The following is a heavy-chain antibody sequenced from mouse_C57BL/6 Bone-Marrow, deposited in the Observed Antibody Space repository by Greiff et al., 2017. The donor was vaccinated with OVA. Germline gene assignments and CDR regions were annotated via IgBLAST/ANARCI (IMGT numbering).Heavy chain of an antibody. Sequence: VQLQQSGAELVRPGASVKLSCTASGFNIKDDYMHWVKQRPEQGLEWIGWIDPENGDTEYASKFQGKATITADTSSNTAYLQLSSLTSEDTVVYYCTTGDYDAMDYWDRGTSVTVSS. CDR2: IDPENGDT. V-gene: IGHV14-4*01. J-gene: IGHJ4*01. CDR3: TTGDYDAMDY. CDR1: GFNIKDDY.